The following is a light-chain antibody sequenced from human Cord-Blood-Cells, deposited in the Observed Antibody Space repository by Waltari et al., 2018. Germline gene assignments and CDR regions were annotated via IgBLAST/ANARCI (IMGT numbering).Light chain of an antibody. Sequence: QSALTQPRSVSGSPGQSVTISCTGTSSDVGGYNYVSWYQQHPGKAPKLMIYDVSKRPSGVPDRFSGSKSGNTASLTIAGRQAEEEADYYCCSYAGSYGVFGGGTKLTVL. V-gene: IGLV2-11*01. CDR1: SSDVGGYNY. CDR3: CSYAGSYGV. CDR2: DVS. J-gene: IGLJ2*01.